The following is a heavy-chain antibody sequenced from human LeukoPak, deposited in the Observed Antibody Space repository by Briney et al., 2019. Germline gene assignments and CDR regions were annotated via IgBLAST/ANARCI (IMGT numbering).Heavy chain of an antibody. Sequence: GGSLRLSCAASGFTFRNHWMHWVRQAPGKGLVWVSRMNTDGSNIAYADSVKGRFTISRGNSKNTLYLQMNSLRAEDTAVYYCARDSYTSGDYWGQGTLVTVSS. J-gene: IGHJ4*02. V-gene: IGHV3-74*01. D-gene: IGHD3-22*01. CDR1: GFTFRNHW. CDR2: MNTDGSNI. CDR3: ARDSYTSGDY.